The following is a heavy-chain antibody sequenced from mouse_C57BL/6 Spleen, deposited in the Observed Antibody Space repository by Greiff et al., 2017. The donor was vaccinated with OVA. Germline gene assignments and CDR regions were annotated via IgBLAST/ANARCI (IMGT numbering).Heavy chain of an antibody. CDR1: GYTFTTYP. D-gene: IGHD1-1*01. V-gene: IGHV1-47*01. Sequence: VQLQESGAELVKPGASVKMSCKASGYTFTTYPIEWMKQNHGKSLEWIGNFHPYNDDTKYNEKFKGKATLTVEKSSGTVYLELSRLTSDDSAVYYCARTRYGSSYDWYFDVWGTGTTVTVSS. J-gene: IGHJ1*03. CDR2: FHPYNDDT. CDR3: ARTRYGSSYDWYFDV.